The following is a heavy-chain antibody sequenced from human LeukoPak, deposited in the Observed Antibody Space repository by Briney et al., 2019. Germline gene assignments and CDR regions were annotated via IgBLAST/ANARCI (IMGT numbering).Heavy chain of an antibody. J-gene: IGHJ4*02. CDR1: DGSISTYY. CDR2: IHTTGGT. CDR3: ARDLALGYCPSSSCSSPLFDF. D-gene: IGHD2-2*01. Sequence: SETLSLTCTVSDGSISTYYWSWIRQPAGKGLEWIGRIHTTGGTRYNPSLKSRITMSLDASENQFTLKLSSVTAADTAVYYCARDLALGYCPSSSCSSPLFDFWGQGALVTVSS. V-gene: IGHV4-4*07.